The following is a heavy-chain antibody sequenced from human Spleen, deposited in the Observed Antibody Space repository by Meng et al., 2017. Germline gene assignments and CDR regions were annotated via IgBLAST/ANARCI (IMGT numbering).Heavy chain of an antibody. CDR1: GGSISSSRYY. CDR2: INHSGST. J-gene: IGHJ4*02. Sequence: GSLRLSCTVSGGSISSSRYYWSWIRQPPGKGLEWIGEINHSGSTNYNPSLESRATISVDTSQNNLSLKLSSVTDADSAVYYCARGPTTMAHDFDYWGQGTLVTVSS. D-gene: IGHD4-11*01. CDR3: ARGPTTMAHDFDY. V-gene: IGHV4-39*02.